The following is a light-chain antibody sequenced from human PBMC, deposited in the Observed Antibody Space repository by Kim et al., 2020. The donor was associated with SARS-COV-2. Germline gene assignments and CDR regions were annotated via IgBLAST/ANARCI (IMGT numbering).Light chain of an antibody. CDR3: QQNYATPFT. J-gene: IGKJ3*01. CDR2: FAS. V-gene: IGKV1-39*01. Sequence: DIQMTQSPSSLSASVGDSITINCRASQSIDRCLNWYQQKPGKAPKLLIHFASGLQSGLPSRFSGTESGTDFSLTISGLQPEDSATYYCQQNYATPFTFGPGTKVDIK. CDR1: QSIDRC.